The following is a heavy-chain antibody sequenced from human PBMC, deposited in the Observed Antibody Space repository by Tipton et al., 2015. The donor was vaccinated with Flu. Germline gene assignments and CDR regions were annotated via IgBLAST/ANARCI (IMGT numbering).Heavy chain of an antibody. D-gene: IGHD5-12*01. Sequence: SLRLSCAASGFAGSGFTFSNYAMSWVRQAPGKGLEWVSGLSGSGGNTHHADSVKGRFAISRDNSKNTLYLQMSSLRAEDTAVYYCAKDLSANAALSGKDNYYGMDVWGQGTTVTVS. CDR1: GFAGSGFTFSNYA. CDR3: AKDLSANAALSGKDNYYGMDV. CDR2: LSGSGGNT. V-gene: IGHV3-23*01. J-gene: IGHJ6*02.